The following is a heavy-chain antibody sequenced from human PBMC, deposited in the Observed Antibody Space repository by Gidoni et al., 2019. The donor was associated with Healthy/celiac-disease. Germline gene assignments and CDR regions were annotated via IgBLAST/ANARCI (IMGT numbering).Heavy chain of an antibody. CDR2: ISAYNGNT. D-gene: IGHD1-26*01. CDR3: ARDQGVEWELLPPGY. CDR1: GYTFTSYG. Sequence: QVQLVQSGAEVKQPGASVKVSVKASGYTFTSYGISWVRQAPGQGLEWMGWISAYNGNTNYAQKLQGRVTMTTDTSTSTAYMELRSLRSDDTAVYYCARDQGVEWELLPPGYWGQGTLVTVSS. J-gene: IGHJ4*02. V-gene: IGHV1-18*04.